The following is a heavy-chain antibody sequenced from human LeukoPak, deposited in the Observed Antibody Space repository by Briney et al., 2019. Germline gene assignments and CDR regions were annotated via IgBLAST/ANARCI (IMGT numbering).Heavy chain of an antibody. CDR1: GYTFTGYY. CDR2: INPNNGAT. Sequence: ASVKVSCKASGYTFTGYYMHWVRQAPGQGLEWMGRINPNNGATNYAQKLQGRVTITGDTSISTAYMELSSLRSDDTAVYYCAGPLVTLGSAVAGTGDYWGQGTLVTVSS. CDR3: AGPLVTLGSAVAGTGDY. J-gene: IGHJ4*02. V-gene: IGHV1-2*06. D-gene: IGHD6-19*01.